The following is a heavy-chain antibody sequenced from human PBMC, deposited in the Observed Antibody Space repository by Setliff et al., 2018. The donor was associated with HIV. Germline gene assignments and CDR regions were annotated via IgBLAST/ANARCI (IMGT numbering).Heavy chain of an antibody. CDR1: GFTVSSYY. V-gene: IGHV3-7*01. Sequence: GGSLRLSCAASGFTVSSYYMSWVRHAPGKGLEWVANIKQDGSEEYYVDSVKGRFTISRDNSKNTLYLQMNSLRPEDTAVYFCAKDQGHTAMAYVDNWGQGTLVTVSS. CDR3: AKDQGHTAMAYVDN. D-gene: IGHD5-18*01. J-gene: IGHJ4*02. CDR2: IKQDGSEE.